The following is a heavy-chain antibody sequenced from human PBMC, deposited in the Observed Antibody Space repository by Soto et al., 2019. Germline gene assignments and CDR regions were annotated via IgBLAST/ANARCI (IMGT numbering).Heavy chain of an antibody. CDR3: VRDSPIGSTFSGYDGLDY. D-gene: IGHD5-12*01. J-gene: IGHJ4*02. CDR1: GGTFSNDI. V-gene: IGHV1-69*08. CDR2: IIPPLDTT. Sequence: QVQLVQSGAEVKKPGSSVKVSCKTSGGTFSNDIITWVRQAPGQGLEWMGRIIPPLDTTNYAQKVQGRVTITADKSTGTAYLEMNSLRSEDTAVYYCVRDSPIGSTFSGYDGLDYWGQGTLVTVSS.